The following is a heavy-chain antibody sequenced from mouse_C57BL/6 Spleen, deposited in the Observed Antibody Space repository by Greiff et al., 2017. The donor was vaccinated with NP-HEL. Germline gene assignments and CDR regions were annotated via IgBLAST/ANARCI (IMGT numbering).Heavy chain of an antibody. V-gene: IGHV10-1*01. CDR2: IRSKSNNYAT. Sequence: EVQLVESGGGLVQPKGSLKLSCAASGFSFNTYAMNWVRQAPGKGLEWVARIRSKSNNYATYYADSVKDRFTISRDDSESMLYLQRNNLKTEDTAMYYCVSSLGAWFAYWGQGTLVTVSA. CDR3: VSSLGAWFAY. D-gene: IGHD4-1*01. J-gene: IGHJ3*01. CDR1: GFSFNTYA.